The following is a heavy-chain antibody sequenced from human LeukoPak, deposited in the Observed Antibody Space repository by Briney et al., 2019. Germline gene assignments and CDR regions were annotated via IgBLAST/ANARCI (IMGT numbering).Heavy chain of an antibody. V-gene: IGHV1-69*05. J-gene: IGHJ3*02. D-gene: IGHD3-3*01. CDR3: ARELRSPDAFDI. Sequence: GASVKVSCKASGGTFSSYAISWVRQAPGQGLEWMGRIIPIFGTANYAQKFQGRVTITTDESTSTAYMELSSLRSEDTAVYYCARELRSPDAFDIWGQGTMVTVSS. CDR2: IIPIFGTA. CDR1: GGTFSSYA.